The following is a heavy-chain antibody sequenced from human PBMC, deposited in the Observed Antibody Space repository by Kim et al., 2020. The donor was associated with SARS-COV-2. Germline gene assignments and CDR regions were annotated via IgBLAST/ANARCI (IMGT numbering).Heavy chain of an antibody. Sequence: SVKVSCKASGGTFSSYAISWVRQAPGQGLEWMGGIIPIFGTANYAQKFQGRVTITADESTSTAYMELSSLRSEDTAVYYCASRIAVAVGYWFDPWGQGTLVTVSS. J-gene: IGHJ5*02. CDR3: ASRIAVAVGYWFDP. CDR2: IIPIFGTA. D-gene: IGHD6-19*01. CDR1: GGTFSSYA. V-gene: IGHV1-69*13.